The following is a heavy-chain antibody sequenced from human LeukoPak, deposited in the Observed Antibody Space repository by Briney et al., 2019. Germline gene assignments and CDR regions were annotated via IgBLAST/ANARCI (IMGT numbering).Heavy chain of an antibody. CDR3: ARVNSWSAFDI. Sequence: SETLSLTCTVSGGSISNYHWGWIRQPPGKGLEWIGYIFYSGSTHDNPSLKSRVTMSVDTSKNQFSLKLSSVTAADTAVYYCARVNSWSAFDIWGQGTMVTVSS. CDR2: IFYSGST. V-gene: IGHV4-59*12. J-gene: IGHJ3*02. CDR1: GGSISNYH. D-gene: IGHD6-13*01.